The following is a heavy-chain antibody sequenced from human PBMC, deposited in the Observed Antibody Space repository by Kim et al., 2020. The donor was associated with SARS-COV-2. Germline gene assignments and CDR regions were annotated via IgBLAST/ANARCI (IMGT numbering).Heavy chain of an antibody. CDR3: ARDLRVFGGSYRFTGY. V-gene: IGHV3-33*05. CDR1: GFTFSSYG. D-gene: IGHD1-26*01. CDR2: ISYDGSNK. Sequence: GGSLRLSCAASGFTFSSYGMHWVRQAPGKGLEWVAVISYDGSNKYYADSVKGRFTISRDNSKNTLYLQMNSLRAEDTAVYYCARDLRVFGGSYRFTGYWGQGTLVTVSS. J-gene: IGHJ4*02.